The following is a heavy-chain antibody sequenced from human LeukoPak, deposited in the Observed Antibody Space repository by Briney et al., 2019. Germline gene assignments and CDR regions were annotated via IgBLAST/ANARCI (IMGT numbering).Heavy chain of an antibody. Sequence: PGGSLRPSCAASRFTFSNAWMSWVRQAPGKGLEWVGRIKSKTDGGTTDYAAPVKGRFSISRDDSKNTLYLEMYSLKTEDTAMYYCLYFWSGSSLVDYWGQGTLVTVSS. V-gene: IGHV3-15*01. D-gene: IGHD3-3*01. J-gene: IGHJ4*02. CDR2: IKSKTDGGTT. CDR1: RFTFSNAW. CDR3: LYFWSGSSLVDY.